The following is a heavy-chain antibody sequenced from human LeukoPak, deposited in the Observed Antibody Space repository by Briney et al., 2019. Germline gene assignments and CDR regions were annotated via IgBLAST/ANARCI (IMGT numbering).Heavy chain of an antibody. Sequence: ASVKVSCKASGYTFTGYYMHWVRQAPGQGLEWMGWINPNSGGTNYAQKFQGRVTMTRDTSISTAYMELSRLRSDDTAVYYCAIPYSSGYYYTAFDIWGQGTMVTVSS. D-gene: IGHD3-22*01. CDR3: AIPYSSGYYYTAFDI. V-gene: IGHV1-2*02. J-gene: IGHJ3*02. CDR2: INPNSGGT. CDR1: GYTFTGYY.